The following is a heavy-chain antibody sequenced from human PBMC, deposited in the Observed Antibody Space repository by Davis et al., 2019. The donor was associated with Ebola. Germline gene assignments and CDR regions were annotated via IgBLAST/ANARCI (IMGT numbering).Heavy chain of an antibody. CDR3: ARELWFRECNFDY. CDR1: GFTFSDYY. D-gene: IGHD3-10*01. CDR2: MSSSGSTI. Sequence: GGSLRPSCAASGFTFSDYYMSWIRQAPGKGLEWVSYMSSSGSTIYYADSVKGRFTISRDNSKNTLYLQMNSLRAEDTAVYYCARELWFRECNFDYWGQGTLVTVSS. J-gene: IGHJ4*02. V-gene: IGHV3-11*04.